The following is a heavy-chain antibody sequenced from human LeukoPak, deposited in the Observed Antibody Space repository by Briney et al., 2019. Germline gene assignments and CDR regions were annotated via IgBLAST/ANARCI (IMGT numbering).Heavy chain of an antibody. D-gene: IGHD1-26*01. Sequence: GGSLRLSCAASGFTFSSYEMNWVRQAPGKGLEWVSFISSSGTTINQPDSVKGRFTISRDDAKNSVHLQMDNLRVEDTAVYYCARGWDRAHPTGFEFDVWGQGTLVTVSS. J-gene: IGHJ4*02. CDR2: ISSSGTTI. CDR3: ARGWDRAHPTGFEFDV. V-gene: IGHV3-48*03. CDR1: GFTFSSYE.